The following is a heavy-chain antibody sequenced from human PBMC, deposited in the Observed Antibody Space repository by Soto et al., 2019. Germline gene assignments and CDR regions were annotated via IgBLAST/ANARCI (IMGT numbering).Heavy chain of an antibody. CDR1: GFTFSSYA. D-gene: IGHD3-22*01. Sequence: PGVSLRLSCSASGFTFSSYAMHWVRQSPGKGLEYVSAISSNGGSTYYADSVKGRFTISRDNSKNTLYLQMSSLRAEDTAVYYCVKEVADSSGYYYFWFDPWGQGTLVTVSS. CDR2: ISSNGGST. J-gene: IGHJ5*02. V-gene: IGHV3-64D*06. CDR3: VKEVADSSGYYYFWFDP.